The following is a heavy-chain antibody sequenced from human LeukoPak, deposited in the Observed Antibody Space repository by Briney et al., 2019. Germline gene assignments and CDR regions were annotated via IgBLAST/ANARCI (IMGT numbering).Heavy chain of an antibody. V-gene: IGHV2-5*02. D-gene: IGHD3-10*01. J-gene: IGHJ5*02. CDR1: GFSLNTNGVG. Sequence: SGPTLVNPTQTLTLTCTFSGFSLNTNGVGVAWIRQPPGKALEWLALIYWDNNKRYSPSLKNRLTITKDTSKNQVVLTMTHMDPVDTATYYCAHRRGVSGPNNWLDPWGQGTLVIVSS. CDR2: IYWDNNK. CDR3: AHRRGVSGPNNWLDP.